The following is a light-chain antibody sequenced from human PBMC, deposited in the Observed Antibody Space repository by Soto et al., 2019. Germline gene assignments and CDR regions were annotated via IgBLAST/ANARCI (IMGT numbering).Light chain of an antibody. Sequence: QSVLTQPPSASGTPGQTVTISCSGSSSNIGSAYIYWYQHLPGTAPKLLIYRNNQRPPGVPDRFSASKSGTSASLAISGLRSEDDADYYCAAWDDSLVVFGGGTKLTVL. V-gene: IGLV1-47*01. CDR1: SSNIGSAY. J-gene: IGLJ2*01. CDR2: RNN. CDR3: AAWDDSLVV.